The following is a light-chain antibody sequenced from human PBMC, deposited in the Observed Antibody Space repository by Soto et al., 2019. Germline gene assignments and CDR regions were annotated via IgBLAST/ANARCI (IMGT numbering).Light chain of an antibody. CDR1: QSFSGW. Sequence: DIQMTQSPSTLSASVGDRVTITCRASQSFSGWLAWYQQKPGKAPNLLIYDASSLERGVPSRFSGSGSGTEFALTISYLQPDDFATYYCQQYYSHPWTFGQGTKVDIK. J-gene: IGKJ1*01. V-gene: IGKV1-5*01. CDR3: QQYYSHPWT. CDR2: DAS.